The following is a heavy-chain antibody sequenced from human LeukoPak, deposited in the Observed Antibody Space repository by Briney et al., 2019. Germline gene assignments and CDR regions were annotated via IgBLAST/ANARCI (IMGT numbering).Heavy chain of an antibody. V-gene: IGHV3-11*01. CDR3: ARIGSSWPNWFDP. CDR2: ITSSGSTI. D-gene: IGHD6-13*01. CDR1: GFRFSDYY. Sequence: GGSLRLSCAASGFRFSDYYMTWIRQAPGKGLEWVSHITSSGSTIHCADSVKGRFTISRDNAKNSLYLQMSSLRAEDTAVYYCARIGSSWPNWFDPWGQGTLVTVSS. J-gene: IGHJ5*02.